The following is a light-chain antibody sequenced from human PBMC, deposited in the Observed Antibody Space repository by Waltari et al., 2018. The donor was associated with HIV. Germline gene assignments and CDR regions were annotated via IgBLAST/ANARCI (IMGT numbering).Light chain of an antibody. CDR2: DVT. J-gene: IGLJ3*02. V-gene: IGLV2-11*01. CDR3: CSYAGGYTLV. CDR1: SSDVGGYNY. Sequence: QSALTQPRSVSGSPGQSVTISCTGTSSDVGGYNYVSWYQQHPGKAPKLMIYDVTKRPAGVPDRFSGSKSGNTASLTISGLQAEDEADYFCCSYAGGYTLVFGGGTKLTVL.